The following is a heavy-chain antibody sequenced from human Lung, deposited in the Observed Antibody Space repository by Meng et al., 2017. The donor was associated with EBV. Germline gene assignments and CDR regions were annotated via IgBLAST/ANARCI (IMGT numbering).Heavy chain of an antibody. J-gene: IGHJ4*02. CDR3: ARDKIAVAGITGDY. D-gene: IGHD6-19*01. CDR2: INTNTGNP. CDR1: GYTFTSYA. Sequence: QVQPFAYGSELKKPGVSVKVSCKAAGYTFTSYAMNWVRQAPGQGLEWMGWINTNTGNPTYAQGFTGRFVFSLDTSVSTAYLQISSLKAEDTAVYYCARDKIAVAGITGDYWGQGTLVTVSS. V-gene: IGHV7-4-1*02.